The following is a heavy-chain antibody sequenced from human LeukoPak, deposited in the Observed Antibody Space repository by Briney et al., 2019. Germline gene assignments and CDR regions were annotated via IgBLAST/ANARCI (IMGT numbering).Heavy chain of an antibody. CDR1: GFTFSSYW. CDR2: INTDGSRT. V-gene: IGHV3-74*01. J-gene: IGHJ2*01. Sequence: PGGSLRLSCTASGFTFSSYWMHWVRQAPGKGLVWVSRINTDGSRTSNSVKGRFTISRDNAKNTLYLQMNSLRAEDTAVYYCARVGSGNWYFDLWGRGTLVTVSS. CDR3: ARVGSGNWYFDL. D-gene: IGHD6-25*01.